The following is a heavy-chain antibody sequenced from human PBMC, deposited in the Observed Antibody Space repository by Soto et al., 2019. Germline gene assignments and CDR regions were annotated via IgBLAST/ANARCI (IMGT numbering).Heavy chain of an antibody. J-gene: IGHJ4*02. CDR2: IYYSGST. V-gene: IGHV4-59*01. D-gene: IGHD3-22*01. CDR1: GGSISSYY. Sequence: SETLSLTCTVSGGSISSYYLSWIRQPPGRGLEWIGYIYYSGSTNYNPSLKSRVTISVDTSKNQFSLKLSSVTAADTAVYYCGRDNGREQYYDSSGYWYYFDYWGQGTLVTVSS. CDR3: GRDNGREQYYDSSGYWYYFDY.